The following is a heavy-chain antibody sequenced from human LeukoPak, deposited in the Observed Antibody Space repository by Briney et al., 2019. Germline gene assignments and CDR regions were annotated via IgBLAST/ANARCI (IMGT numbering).Heavy chain of an antibody. CDR1: GGSINSYY. D-gene: IGHD5-24*01. CDR3: ATTDGYNYGFDY. CDR2: IYYSGST. V-gene: IGHV4-59*08. J-gene: IGHJ4*02. Sequence: SETLSLTCTVSGGSINSYYWSWIRQPPGKGLEWIGYIYYSGSTNYNPSLKSRVTISVDTSKNQFSLKLSSVTAADTAVYYCATTDGYNYGFDYWGQGTLVTVSS.